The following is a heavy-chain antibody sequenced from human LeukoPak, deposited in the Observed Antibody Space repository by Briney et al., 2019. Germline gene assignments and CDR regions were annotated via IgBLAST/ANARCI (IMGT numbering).Heavy chain of an antibody. CDR2: MSGRGDTT. CDR3: AKDQWLVREYFDY. D-gene: IGHD6-19*01. Sequence: PGGSLTLSCAASGFTFSSYTMTWVRQAPGKGLEWVSSMSGRGDTTFYADSVKGRFTISRDNSKNTLYLQMNSLRAEDTAVYYCAKDQWLVREYFDYWGQGTLVTVSS. CDR1: GFTFSSYT. J-gene: IGHJ4*02. V-gene: IGHV3-23*01.